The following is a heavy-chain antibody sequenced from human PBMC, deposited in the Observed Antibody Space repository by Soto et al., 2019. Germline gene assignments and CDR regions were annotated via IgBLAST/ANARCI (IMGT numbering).Heavy chain of an antibody. CDR1: GFTVMSYA. V-gene: IGHV3-23*01. Sequence: WGSLGLSCAACGFTVMSYAVSWVRQAPGKGLEWVSGISGSGISTHYADSVKGRFTVSRDNSKNTLYLQMNSLRAEDTAVYNCAKEPVGPDWYFDLWGRGTLVTVSS. CDR2: ISGSGIST. J-gene: IGHJ2*01. CDR3: AKEPVGPDWYFDL.